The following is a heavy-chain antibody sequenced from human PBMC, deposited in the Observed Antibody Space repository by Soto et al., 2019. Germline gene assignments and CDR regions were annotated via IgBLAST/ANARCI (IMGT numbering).Heavy chain of an antibody. Sequence: PGESLKISCKGSGYSFTSYWIGWVRQMPGKGLEWMGIIYPGDSDTRYSPSFQGQVTISADKSISTAYLQWSSLKASDTAMYYCARHWSDPDRTPRNKNYYGSGSYYSAGDAPFYMDVWGKGTTVTVSS. J-gene: IGHJ6*03. V-gene: IGHV5-51*01. CDR2: IYPGDSDT. D-gene: IGHD3-10*01. CDR1: GYSFTSYW. CDR3: ARHWSDPDRTPRNKNYYGSGSYYSAGDAPFYMDV.